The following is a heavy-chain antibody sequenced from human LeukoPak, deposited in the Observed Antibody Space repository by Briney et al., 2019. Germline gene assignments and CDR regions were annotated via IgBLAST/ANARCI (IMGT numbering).Heavy chain of an antibody. V-gene: IGHV3-33*01. CDR2: IWADGRRE. CDR1: GFSFGIYG. D-gene: IGHD1-20*01. CDR3: ARDRNNYYFDY. Sequence: GGSLSPSFAPSGFSFGIYGMRWAPKPPGKGLEWVAFIWADGRREFYADSVRGRFTVSRDNSNNTLYLHMTSLRAEDTALYYCARDRNNYYFDYCGQGTLLSVSS. J-gene: IGHJ4*02.